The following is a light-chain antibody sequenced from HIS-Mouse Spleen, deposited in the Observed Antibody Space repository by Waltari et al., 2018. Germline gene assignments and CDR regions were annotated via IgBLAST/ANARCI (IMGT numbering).Light chain of an antibody. CDR2: ADS. V-gene: IGLV3-10*01. J-gene: IGLJ3*02. CDR3: YSTDSSGNHRV. CDR1: ALPKKY. Sequence: SYELTQPPSVSVSPGQTARITCSGDALPKKYAYWYQQKSGQAPVLVIYADSKPPSGIPGRFSGSSSGTMATLTISGAQVEDEADYYCYSTDSSGNHRVFGGGTKLTVL.